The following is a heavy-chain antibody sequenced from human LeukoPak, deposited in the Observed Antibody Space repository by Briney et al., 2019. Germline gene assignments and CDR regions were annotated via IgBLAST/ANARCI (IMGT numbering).Heavy chain of an antibody. D-gene: IGHD6-19*01. V-gene: IGHV1-2*02. CDR2: INPNSGGT. J-gene: IGHJ3*02. CDR3: ARQQWLGTEDAFDI. Sequence: ASVRVSCKASGYTFTVYYMHWVRQAPGQGLEWMGWINPNSGGTNYAQKFQGGVTMTRDTSISTAYMELSRLRSDETAVYYCARQQWLGTEDAFDIWGQGTMVTVSS. CDR1: GYTFTVYY.